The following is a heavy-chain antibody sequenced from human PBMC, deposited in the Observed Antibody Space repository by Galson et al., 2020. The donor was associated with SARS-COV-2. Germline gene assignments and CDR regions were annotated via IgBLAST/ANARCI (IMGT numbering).Heavy chain of an antibody. V-gene: IGHV3-43*01. Sequence: GGSLRLPCLASGFTLDDYTMHWVRQAPAKGLEWVSVINWDGTTTYYPDPLKGQSTTSRDNNRNSLYLQMNTLRTDNTALYYCARHMSIDVAGAACASWAKGPLVPVS. CDR2: INWDGTTT. J-gene: IGHJ5*02. CDR1: GFTLDDYT. D-gene: IGHD6-19*01. CDR3: ARHMSIDVAGAACAS.